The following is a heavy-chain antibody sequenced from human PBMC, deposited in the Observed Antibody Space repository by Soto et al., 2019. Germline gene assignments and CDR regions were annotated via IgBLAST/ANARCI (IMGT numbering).Heavy chain of an antibody. Sequence: QVQLQESGPGLVKPSETLSLTCTVSGGSVNSANYYWSWIRQPPGKRLQWIGYIFDSGNSGSTNYNPSLESRITISVDTSKNQFSLKLSSVTAADTALYYCARVGSSGYYGWFAPWGQGTLVTVSS. D-gene: IGHD3-22*01. CDR3: ARVGSSGYYGWFAP. V-gene: IGHV4-61*01. J-gene: IGHJ5*02. CDR2: IFDSGNSGST. CDR1: GGSVNSANYY.